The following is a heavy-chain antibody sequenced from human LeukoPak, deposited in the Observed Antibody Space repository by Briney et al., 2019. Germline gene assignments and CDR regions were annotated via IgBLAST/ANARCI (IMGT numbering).Heavy chain of an antibody. CDR2: ISSSGSTI. V-gene: IGHV3-48*03. CDR1: GFTFSSYE. J-gene: IGHJ4*02. Sequence: GGSLRLSCAASGFTFSSYEMNWVRQAPGKGLEWVSYISSSGSTIYYADSVKGRFTISRDNSKNTLYLQMNSLRAEDTAVYYCAKYSSWFFDYWGQGTLVTVSS. D-gene: IGHD6-6*01. CDR3: AKYSSWFFDY.